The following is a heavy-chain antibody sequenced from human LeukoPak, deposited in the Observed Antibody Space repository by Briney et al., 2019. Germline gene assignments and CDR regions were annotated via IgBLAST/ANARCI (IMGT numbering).Heavy chain of an antibody. J-gene: IGHJ4*02. CDR1: GGSISSYY. V-gene: IGHV4-4*07. D-gene: IGHD5-18*01. Sequence: SETLSLTCTVSGGSISSYYWSWIRQPAGKGLEWIGRIYTSGSTNYNPSLKSRVTMSVDTSKNQFSLKLSSVTAAGTAVYYCARDPKTAMPNYFDYWGQGTLVSVSS. CDR3: ARDPKTAMPNYFDY. CDR2: IYTSGST.